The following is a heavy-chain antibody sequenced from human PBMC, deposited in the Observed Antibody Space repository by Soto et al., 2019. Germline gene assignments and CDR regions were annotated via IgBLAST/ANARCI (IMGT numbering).Heavy chain of an antibody. D-gene: IGHD3-9*01. CDR3: ARGRYLGAY. J-gene: IGHJ4*02. V-gene: IGHV4-59*01. CDR1: GGSINTYY. CDR2: IYDSGST. Sequence: QVKLQESGPGLVKPSETLSLTCTVSGGSINTYYWSWIRQPPGKELEWIANIYDSGSTNYNPSLKSRVTISVDTSKNQFSLKLSSVTAADTAVYYCARGRYLGAYWGQGTLVTVSS.